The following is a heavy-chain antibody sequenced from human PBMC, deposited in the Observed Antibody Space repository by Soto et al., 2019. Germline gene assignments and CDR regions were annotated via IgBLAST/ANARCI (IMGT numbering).Heavy chain of an antibody. J-gene: IGHJ1*01. D-gene: IGHD1-26*01. Sequence: QVQLVQSGAEVKKPGSSVKVSCKASGGTFSSYAISWVRQAPGQGLEWMGGIIPIFGTANYAQKFQGRVTITADKSTSTDYMELSSLRSEDTAVYYCARARAPRGYSWSFRFPFQHWGQGTLVTVSS. CDR2: IIPIFGTA. V-gene: IGHV1-69*06. CDR1: GGTFSSYA. CDR3: ARARAPRGYSWSFRFPFQH.